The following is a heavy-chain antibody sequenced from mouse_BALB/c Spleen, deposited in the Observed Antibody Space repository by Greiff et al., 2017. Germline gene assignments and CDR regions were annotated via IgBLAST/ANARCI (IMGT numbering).Heavy chain of an antibody. CDR3: ARHRYGDFDY. D-gene: IGHD2-14*01. CDR2: ISNGGGST. CDR1: GFTFSSYT. J-gene: IGHJ2*01. V-gene: IGHV5-12-2*01. Sequence: DVQLVESGGGLVQPGGSLKLSCAASGFTFSSYTMSWVRQTPEKRLEWVAYISNGGGSTYYPDTVKGRFTISRDNAKNTLYLQMSSLKSEDTAMYYCARHRYGDFDYWGQGTTLTVSS.